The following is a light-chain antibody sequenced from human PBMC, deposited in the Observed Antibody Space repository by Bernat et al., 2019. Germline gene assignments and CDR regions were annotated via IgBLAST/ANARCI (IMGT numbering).Light chain of an antibody. CDR3: CSWTTNYVYV. CDR1: SSDVGGFNY. J-gene: IGLJ1*01. V-gene: IGLV2-14*03. Sequence: QSALTQPASVSGYPGQSITISCTGTSSDVGGFNYVSWYQQHPGKAPKLMISDVSNRPSGVSNRFSGTKSGNAASLTISGLQAEDEADYYCCSWTTNYVYVFGTGTKVTVL. CDR2: DVS.